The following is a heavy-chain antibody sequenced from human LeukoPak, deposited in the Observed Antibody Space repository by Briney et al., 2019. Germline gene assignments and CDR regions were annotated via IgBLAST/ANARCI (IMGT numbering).Heavy chain of an antibody. D-gene: IGHD3-10*01. CDR2: IYSGETT. V-gene: IGHV3-53*01. CDR1: GFTVRGSH. Sequence: PGGSLTLSCEVSGFTVRGSHMSWVRQAQGKGLEWVSVIYSGETTYYADSVKGRFTISRDYSKNTAYLQMNSLRVDDTAVYYCASGRGLGRFDYWGQGALVTVSS. J-gene: IGHJ4*02. CDR3: ASGRGLGRFDY.